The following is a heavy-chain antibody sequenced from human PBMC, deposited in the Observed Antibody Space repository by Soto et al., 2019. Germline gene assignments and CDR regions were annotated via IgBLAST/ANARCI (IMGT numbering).Heavy chain of an antibody. V-gene: IGHV3-48*03. D-gene: IGHD3-10*01. J-gene: IGHJ4*02. CDR1: GFTFNDFE. CDR2: IDGSGDTK. CDR3: ARGFGRFNY. Sequence: EVQLLESGGGLVQPGGSLRLSCGVSGFTFNDFEMNWVRQAPGKGPEWLAYIDGSGDTKKYADSVRGRFTISRDNPNNSLFLQMSSLSAADTDIYYCARGFGRFNYWGQGTLVSVSS.